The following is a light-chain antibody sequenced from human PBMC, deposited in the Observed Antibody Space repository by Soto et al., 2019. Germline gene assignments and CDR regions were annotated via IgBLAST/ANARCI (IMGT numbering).Light chain of an antibody. V-gene: IGKV1-39*01. Sequence: DIQMTQSPSSLSASVGDRVTITCRASQSISSYLNWYQQRPGRATKLLIYAASSLQSGVPSRFSGSGSVTDFTLTIRSLQPEDFATYYCQHSYSTPPWTLGKGTKLEIK. J-gene: IGKJ2*02. CDR3: QHSYSTPPWT. CDR2: AAS. CDR1: QSISSY.